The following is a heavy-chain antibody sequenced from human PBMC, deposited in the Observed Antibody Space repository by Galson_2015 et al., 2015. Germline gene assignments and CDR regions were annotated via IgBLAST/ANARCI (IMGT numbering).Heavy chain of an antibody. J-gene: IGHJ6*02. CDR1: GFPFSSYA. CDR2: ISSGSAYI. CDR3: ARDSLDYHGLSPGYSYYGMDV. D-gene: IGHD3-10*01. V-gene: IGHV3-21*01. Sequence: SLRLSCAASGFPFSSYAMNWLRQAPGKGLEWDSTISSGSAYIYYADSFKGRFTISRDNAKNSLSLQMNSLRAEDTAVYYCARDSLDYHGLSPGYSYYGMDVWGQGTTVTVSS.